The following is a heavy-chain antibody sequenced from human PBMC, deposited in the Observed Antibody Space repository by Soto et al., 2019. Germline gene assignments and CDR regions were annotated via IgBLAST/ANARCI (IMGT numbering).Heavy chain of an antibody. CDR1: GFTVSTYG. Sequence: QVPLVESGGGVVQPGRSLRLSCAVSGFTVSTYGMHWVRQAPGKGLEWVAVISRDGGTKHYADSVKGRFTISRDNSRNTLFLEMNSLRGDDMAVYYCTGEVASGYWGQGTLVTVSS. CDR2: ISRDGGTK. V-gene: IGHV3-30*03. J-gene: IGHJ4*02. D-gene: IGHD2-8*02. CDR3: TGEVASGY.